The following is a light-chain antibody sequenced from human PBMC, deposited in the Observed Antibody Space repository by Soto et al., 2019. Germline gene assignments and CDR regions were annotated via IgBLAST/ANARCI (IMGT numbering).Light chain of an antibody. V-gene: IGKV1-5*03. J-gene: IGKJ1*01. Sequence: DIQMTQSPSTLSASVGDRVTITCRASQSTSSRLAWYQQNPGKAPKPLTYKASSLESGVPSRFGGSGPGKEFPLPIRSLQPDEFAPFYCKQYISHLWPSGQGTKGDI. CDR2: KAS. CDR1: QSTSSR. CDR3: KQYISHLWP.